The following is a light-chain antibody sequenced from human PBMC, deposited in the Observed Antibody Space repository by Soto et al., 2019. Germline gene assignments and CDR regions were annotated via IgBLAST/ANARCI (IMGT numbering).Light chain of an antibody. CDR1: QSISSW. CDR3: QQYNSYPYT. CDR2: DAS. J-gene: IGKJ2*01. V-gene: IGKV1-5*01. Sequence: DIQMTQSPSTLSASVGDRVTITCRASQSISSWLAWYQQKPGKAPKLLIYDASSLESGVPSRFSGSGSGTEFTLNISSLQPDDFAPYYCQQYNSYPYTFGQGTKLEI.